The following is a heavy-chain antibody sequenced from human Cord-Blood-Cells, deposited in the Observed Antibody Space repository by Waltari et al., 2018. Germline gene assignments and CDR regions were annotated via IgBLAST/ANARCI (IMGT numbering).Heavy chain of an antibody. CDR1: GYSISSGYY. D-gene: IGHD3-16*01. J-gene: IGHJ2*01. V-gene: IGHV4-38-2*01. CDR2: IYHSGRT. CDR3: ARVPKGDVDL. Sequence: QVQLQESGPGLVKPSETLSLTCAVSGYSISSGYYWGWIRQPPGKGLEWSGSIYHSGRTYYNPSLKSRVTISVDTSKNQFSLKLSSVTAADTAVYYCARVPKGDVDLWGRGTLVTVSS.